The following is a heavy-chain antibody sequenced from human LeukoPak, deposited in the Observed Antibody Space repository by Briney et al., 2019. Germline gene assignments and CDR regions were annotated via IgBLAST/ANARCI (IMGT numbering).Heavy chain of an antibody. V-gene: IGHV3-11*01. CDR3: AREASCSSTTCHFDY. CDR1: GFNFSDFY. CDR2: ISLSGSTI. D-gene: IGHD2-2*01. Sequence: GGSLRLSCAASGFNFSDFYMNWIRQAPGKGLEWLSSISLSGSTITYAASVKGRVTVSRDNAKSSVFLQMHSLRADDTAVYYCAREASCSSTTCHFDYWGQGTLVTVSS. J-gene: IGHJ4*02.